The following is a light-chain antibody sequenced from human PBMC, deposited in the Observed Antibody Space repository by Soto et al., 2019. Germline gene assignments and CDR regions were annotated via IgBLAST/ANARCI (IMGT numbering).Light chain of an antibody. CDR3: AAWDDSLNGV. Sequence: QSALTQPPSASGTPGQRVTISCPRSSSNIGSNTVNWYQQLPGTAPKLLIYSNNQRPSGVPDRFSGSKSGTSASLAISGLQSEDEADYYCAAWDDSLNGVFGTGTKVTVL. CDR2: SNN. V-gene: IGLV1-44*01. CDR1: SSNIGSNT. J-gene: IGLJ1*01.